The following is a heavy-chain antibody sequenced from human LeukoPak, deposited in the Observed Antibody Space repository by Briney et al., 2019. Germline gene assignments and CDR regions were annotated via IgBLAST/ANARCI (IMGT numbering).Heavy chain of an antibody. Sequence: PGGSLRLSCAASGFTFSDYGMHWVRQAPGKGLEWVSYISSSSSTIYYADSVKGRFTISRDNAKNSLYLQMNSLRAEDTAVYYCAIVYGSGSYFPMDVWGKGTTVTVSS. CDR3: AIVYGSGSYFPMDV. D-gene: IGHD3-10*01. CDR2: ISSSSSTI. CDR1: GFTFSDYG. J-gene: IGHJ6*03. V-gene: IGHV3-48*01.